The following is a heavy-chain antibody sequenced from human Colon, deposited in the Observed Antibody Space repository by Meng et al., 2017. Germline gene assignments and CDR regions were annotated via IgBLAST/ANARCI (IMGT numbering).Heavy chain of an antibody. CDR1: GFGVRIDF. CDR2: IHSSAGT. J-gene: IGHJ4*02. Sequence: EVLVMESGGCLVHPGGSLSIFCAVSGFGVRIDFLVWVRQAPGKGLEWVSMIHSSAGTFFAHSVKGRFTVSTDNSKNTLYLQMNRLRIEDTAVYHCANRFVWGLGTLVTVSS. D-gene: IGHD3-3*01. V-gene: IGHV3-66*02. CDR3: ANRFV.